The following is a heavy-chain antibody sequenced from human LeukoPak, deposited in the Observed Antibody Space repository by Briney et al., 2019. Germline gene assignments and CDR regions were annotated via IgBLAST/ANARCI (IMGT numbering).Heavy chain of an antibody. J-gene: IGHJ4*02. V-gene: IGHV3-64D*06. CDR3: AKRKLELRIDY. Sequence: GGSLRLSCSASGFTFSSYAMHWVRQAPGKGLEYVSAISSNGGSTYYADSVKGRFTISRDNSKNTLYLQMSSLRAEDTAVYYCAKRKLELRIDYWGQGTLVTVSS. CDR1: GFTFSSYA. CDR2: ISSNGGST. D-gene: IGHD1-7*01.